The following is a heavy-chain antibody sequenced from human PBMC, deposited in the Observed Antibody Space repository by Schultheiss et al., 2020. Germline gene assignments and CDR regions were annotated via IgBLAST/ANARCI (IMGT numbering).Heavy chain of an antibody. Sequence: SVKVSCKASGYTFTGYYMHWVRQAPGQGLEWMGGIIPIFGTANYAQKFQGRVTITADESTSTAYMELSSLRSEDTAVYYCATRYYYYGMDVWGQGTTVTVSS. CDR1: GYTFTGYY. CDR2: IIPIFGTA. CDR3: ATRYYYYGMDV. V-gene: IGHV1-69*13. J-gene: IGHJ6*02.